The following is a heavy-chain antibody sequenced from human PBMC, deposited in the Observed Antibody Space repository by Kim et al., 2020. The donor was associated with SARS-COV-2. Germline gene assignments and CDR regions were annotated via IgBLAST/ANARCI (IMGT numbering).Heavy chain of an antibody. J-gene: IGHJ4*02. CDR1: GGSISSGDYY. D-gene: IGHD6-6*01. Sequence: SETLSLTCTVSGGSISSGDYYWSWIRQPPGKGLEWIGYIYYSGSTYYNPSLKSRVTISVDTSKNQFSLKLSSVTAADTAVYYCARLVGMGYSSSFSFDYWGQGTLVTVSS. V-gene: IGHV4-30-4*01. CDR2: IYYSGST. CDR3: ARLVGMGYSSSFSFDY.